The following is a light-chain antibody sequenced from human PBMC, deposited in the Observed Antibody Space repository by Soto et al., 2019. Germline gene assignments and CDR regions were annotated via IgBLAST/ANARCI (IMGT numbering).Light chain of an antibody. J-gene: IGLJ1*01. CDR2: EVS. V-gene: IGLV2-14*01. CDR3: GSYTTTYVRL. CDR1: SSDVGRYNY. Sequence: QSVLTQPASVSGSPGQSITISCTGTSSDVGRYNYVSWYQQHPGRAPKLIIYEVSNRPSGVSDRFSGSKSGNVASLTISGLQAADEADYYCGSYTTTYVRLFGPGTKVIVL.